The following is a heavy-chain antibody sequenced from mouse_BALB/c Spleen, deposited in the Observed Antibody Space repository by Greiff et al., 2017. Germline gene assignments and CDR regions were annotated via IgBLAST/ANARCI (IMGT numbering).Heavy chain of an antibody. CDR3: AIYYGNYGFDY. V-gene: IGHV1-55*01. CDR2: IYPGSGST. Sequence: VQLQQPGAELVKPGTSVKLSCKASGYNFTSYWINWVKLRPGQGLEWIGDIYPGSGSTNYNEKFKSKATLTVDTSSSTAYMQLSSLASEDSALYYCAIYYGNYGFDYWGQGTTLTVSS. CDR1: GYNFTSYW. D-gene: IGHD2-1*01. J-gene: IGHJ2*01.